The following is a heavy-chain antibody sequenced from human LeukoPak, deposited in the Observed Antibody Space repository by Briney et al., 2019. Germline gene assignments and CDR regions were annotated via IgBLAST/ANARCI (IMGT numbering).Heavy chain of an antibody. J-gene: IGHJ4*02. Sequence: GGSLRLSCAASGFTFSSYAMHWVRQAPGKGLEWVAVISYDGSNKYYADSVKGRFTISRDNSKNTLYLQMNSLRAEDTAVYYCAREGYSYAMYYFDYWGQGTLVTVSS. D-gene: IGHD5-18*01. CDR2: ISYDGSNK. V-gene: IGHV3-30-3*01. CDR3: AREGYSYAMYYFDY. CDR1: GFTFSSYA.